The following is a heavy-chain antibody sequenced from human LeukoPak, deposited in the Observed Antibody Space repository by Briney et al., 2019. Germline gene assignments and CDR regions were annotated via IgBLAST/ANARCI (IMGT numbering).Heavy chain of an antibody. CDR3: ARMGIAAAGNPYYYYGMDV. CDR1: GGSISSYY. J-gene: IGHJ6*02. V-gene: IGHV4-4*07. Sequence: SETLSLTCTVSGGSISSYYWSWIRQPAGKGLEWIGRIYTSGSTNYNPSLKSRVTMSVDTSKNQFSLKLSSVTAADTAVYYCARMGIAAAGNPYYYYGMDVWGQGTTVTVSS. CDR2: IYTSGST. D-gene: IGHD6-13*01.